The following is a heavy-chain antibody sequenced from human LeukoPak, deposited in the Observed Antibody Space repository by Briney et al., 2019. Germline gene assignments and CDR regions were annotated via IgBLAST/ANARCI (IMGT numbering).Heavy chain of an antibody. D-gene: IGHD5-18*01. CDR2: ISSSSSTI. V-gene: IGHV3-48*02. Sequence: PGGSLRLSCAASGFTFSSYSMNWVRQAPGKGLEWVSYISSSSSTIYYADSVKGRFTISRDNAKNSLYLQMNSLRDEDTAVYYCARGRQGTAMVTYYHGMDAWGQGTTVTVSS. J-gene: IGHJ6*02. CDR3: ARGRQGTAMVTYYHGMDA. CDR1: GFTFSSYS.